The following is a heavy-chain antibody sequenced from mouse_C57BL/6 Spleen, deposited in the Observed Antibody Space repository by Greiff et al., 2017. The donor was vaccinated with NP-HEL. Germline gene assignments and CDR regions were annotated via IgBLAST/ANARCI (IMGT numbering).Heavy chain of an antibody. CDR2: IWSGGST. J-gene: IGHJ4*01. CDR1: GFSLTSYG. CDR3: ARVYDYDENNAMDY. Sequence: QVQLKESGPGLVQPSQSLSITCTVSGFSLTSYGVHWVRQSPGKGLEWLGVIWSGGSTDYNAAFISRLSISKDNSKSQVFFKMNSLQADDTAIYYCARVYDYDENNAMDYWGQGTSVTVSS. D-gene: IGHD2-4*01. V-gene: IGHV2-2*01.